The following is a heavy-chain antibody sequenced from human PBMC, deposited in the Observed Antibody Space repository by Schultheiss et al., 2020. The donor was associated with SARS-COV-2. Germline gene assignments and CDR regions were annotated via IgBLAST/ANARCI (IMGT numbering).Heavy chain of an antibody. CDR3: ATGEDGLLDY. CDR2: IWYDGSNK. Sequence: GESLKISCAASRFTFSSYAMHWVRQAPGKGLEWVAVIWYDGSNKYYADSVKGRFTISRDNSKNTLYLQMNSLRAEDTAVYYCATGEDGLLDYWGQGTLVTVSS. CDR1: RFTFSSYA. J-gene: IGHJ4*02. V-gene: IGHV3-33*08. D-gene: IGHD2-15*01.